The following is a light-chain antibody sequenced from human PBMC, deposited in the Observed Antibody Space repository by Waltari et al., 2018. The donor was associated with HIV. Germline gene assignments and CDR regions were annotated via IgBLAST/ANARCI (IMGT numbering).Light chain of an antibody. CDR1: DSNSAFTT. Sequence: QSVLSPPPSASATPGQRVTISCSGSDSNSAFTTFYWYQQFPGAAPQLLIYGVSHRPSGVPDRFSGSKSGTSASLTISTLQSEDEALYYCAARSDISTTWVFGGGTRLTVL. V-gene: IGLV1-44*01. CDR2: GVS. J-gene: IGLJ3*02. CDR3: AARSDISTTWV.